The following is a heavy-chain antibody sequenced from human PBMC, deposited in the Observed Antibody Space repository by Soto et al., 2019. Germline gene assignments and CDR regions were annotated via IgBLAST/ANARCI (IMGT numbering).Heavy chain of an antibody. Sequence: GGSLRLSCAASGFTFSNAWMSWVRQAPGKGLEWVGRIKSKTDGGTTDYAAPVKGRFTIPRDDSKNTLYLQMNSLKTEDTAVYYCTTPPACSSTSCYNWFDPWGQGTLVTVSS. CDR3: TTPPACSSTSCYNWFDP. V-gene: IGHV3-15*01. CDR1: GFTFSNAW. CDR2: IKSKTDGGTT. D-gene: IGHD2-2*01. J-gene: IGHJ5*02.